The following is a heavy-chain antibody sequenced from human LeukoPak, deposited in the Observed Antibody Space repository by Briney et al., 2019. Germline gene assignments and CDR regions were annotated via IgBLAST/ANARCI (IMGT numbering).Heavy chain of an antibody. CDR3: ARDLGPYCSGGSCYEVDY. D-gene: IGHD2-15*01. Sequence: ASVKVSCKASGYTFISYGISWVRQARGQGLECMGWISAYNGNTNYAQKLQGRVTMTTDTSTSTTYMELRSLRSDDTAAYYCARDLGPYCSGGSCYEVDYWGQGTLVTVSS. J-gene: IGHJ4*02. CDR2: ISAYNGNT. V-gene: IGHV1-18*01. CDR1: GYTFISYG.